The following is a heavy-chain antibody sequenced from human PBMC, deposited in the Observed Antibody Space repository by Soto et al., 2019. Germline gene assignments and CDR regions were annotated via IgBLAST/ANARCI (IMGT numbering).Heavy chain of an antibody. Sequence: AASVKVSCKASGYTFTSYYMHWVRQAPGQGLEWMGIINPSGGSTSYAQKFQGRATMTRDTSTSTVYMELSSLRSEDTAVYYCARVGCVVTAPFYYYGMDVWGQGTTVTVSS. J-gene: IGHJ6*02. CDR2: INPSGGST. CDR1: GYTFTSYY. CDR3: ARVGCVVTAPFYYYGMDV. D-gene: IGHD2-21*02. V-gene: IGHV1-46*01.